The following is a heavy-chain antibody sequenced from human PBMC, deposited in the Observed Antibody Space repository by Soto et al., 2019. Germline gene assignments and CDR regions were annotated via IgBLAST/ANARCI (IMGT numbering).Heavy chain of an antibody. V-gene: IGHV4-39*01. Sequence: QLQMQESGPGLVKPSETLSLTCTVSGGSVSRDSYYWGWVRQPPGKGLEWIGSVYYTGTTYYTPSLKSRVTISVDTSKNQLSLNLRSVTAADTAVYYCARPDSVYGRPDSARFDHWGQGTLVTVSS. J-gene: IGHJ4*02. CDR2: VYYTGTT. CDR3: ARPDSVYGRPDSARFDH. CDR1: GGSVSRDSYY. D-gene: IGHD5-12*01.